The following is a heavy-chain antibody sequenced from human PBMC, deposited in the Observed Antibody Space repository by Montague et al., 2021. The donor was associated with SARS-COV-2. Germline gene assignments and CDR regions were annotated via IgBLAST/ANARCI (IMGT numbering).Heavy chain of an antibody. CDR3: ARDGDEGYFFEY. D-gene: IGHD2/OR15-2a*01. Sequence: TLSLTCTVSGVSISSGSYYWNWIRQHPGKGLEWIGYIHYSGSTYYTPSLQSRVAISVDTSMNEFSLKMTSVTAADTAVYYCARDGDEGYFFEYWGQGLLVTVSS. CDR2: IHYSGST. V-gene: IGHV4-31*03. CDR1: GVSISSGSYY. J-gene: IGHJ4*02.